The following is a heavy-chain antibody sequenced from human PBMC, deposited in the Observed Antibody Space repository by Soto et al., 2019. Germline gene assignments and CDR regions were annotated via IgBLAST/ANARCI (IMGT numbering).Heavy chain of an antibody. CDR1: GFIFRNHA. V-gene: IGHV3-23*01. Sequence: GGSLRLSCVVSGFIFRNHAVSWVRQAAGKGPEWVAHIIGGGSETKYADSVKGRFTISRDNSKNTVYLHMSTLRAEDTARYYSARDHSGHDLWYFDNWGQGILVTVSS. CDR3: ARDHSGHDLWYFDN. J-gene: IGHJ4*02. D-gene: IGHD5-12*01. CDR2: IIGGGSET.